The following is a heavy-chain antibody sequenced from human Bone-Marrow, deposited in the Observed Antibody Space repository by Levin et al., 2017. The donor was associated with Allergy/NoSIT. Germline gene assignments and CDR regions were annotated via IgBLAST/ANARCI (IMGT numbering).Heavy chain of an antibody. V-gene: IGHV1-46*01. J-gene: IGHJ3*02. Sequence: GASVKVSCKASGHTFSSYYIHWVRQAPGQGLEWMGIINPTGDITNYGQKFQGRVTMTRDTSTSTVYMEMTSLRSEDTAVYSCAGALYYYDTSGVLAGGWAFDIWGQGTMVTVSS. CDR1: GHTFSSYY. CDR3: AGALYYYDTSGVLAGGWAFDI. D-gene: IGHD3-22*01. CDR2: INPTGDIT.